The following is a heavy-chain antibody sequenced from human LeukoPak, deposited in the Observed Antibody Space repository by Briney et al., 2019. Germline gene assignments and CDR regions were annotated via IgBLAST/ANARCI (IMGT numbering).Heavy chain of an antibody. D-gene: IGHD3-3*01. CDR2: IWYDGSNK. CDR1: GFTFSSYG. J-gene: IGHJ4*02. CDR3: AKLIAGYDFWSGHHGDY. Sequence: GGSLRLSCAASGFTFSSYGMHWVRQAPGKGLEWVAVIWYDGSNKYYADSVKGRFTISRDNSKNTLYPQMNSLRAEDTAVYYCAKLIAGYDFWSGHHGDYWGQGTLVTVSS. V-gene: IGHV3-33*06.